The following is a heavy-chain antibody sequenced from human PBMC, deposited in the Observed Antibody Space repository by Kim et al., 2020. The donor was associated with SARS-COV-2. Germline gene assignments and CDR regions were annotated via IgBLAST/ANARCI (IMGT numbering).Heavy chain of an antibody. CDR1: GDSFPTYW. D-gene: IGHD1-26*01. CDR2: IFTGDSDT. Sequence: GESLKISCNGSGDSFPTYWIGWVRQMPGTGLEWMGIIFTGDSDTRYSPSFQGQVTISAVKSISTAYLQWSSLKASDTAMYYCARLHSGSLRQWGQGTLVTVSS. V-gene: IGHV5-51*01. J-gene: IGHJ1*01. CDR3: ARLHSGSLRQ.